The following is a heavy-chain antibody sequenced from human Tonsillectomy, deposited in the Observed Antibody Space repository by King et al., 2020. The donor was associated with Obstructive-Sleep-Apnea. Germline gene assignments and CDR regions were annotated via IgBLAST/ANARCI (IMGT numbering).Heavy chain of an antibody. CDR3: ARDFGYSGYDYEGGIGY. V-gene: IGHV4-31*03. D-gene: IGHD5-12*01. J-gene: IGHJ4*02. CDR1: GGSISSGGYF. Sequence: VQLQESGPGLVKPSQTLSLTCTVSGGSISSGGYFWSWVRQPPGKGLECIGYIAYSGGTYYNPSLNSRVTISVDTSENQFSLKLSSVTAADTAVYYCARDFGYSGYDYEGGIGYWGQGTLVTVSS. CDR2: IAYSGGT.